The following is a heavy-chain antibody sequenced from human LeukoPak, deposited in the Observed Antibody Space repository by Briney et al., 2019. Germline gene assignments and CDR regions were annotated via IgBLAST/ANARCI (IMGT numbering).Heavy chain of an antibody. CDR2: IYYSGST. J-gene: IGHJ4*02. CDR1: GGSISSYY. CDR3: ARTYSSSSSYSDF. D-gene: IGHD6-6*01. Sequence: SETLSLTCTVSGGSISSYYWSWIRQSPGKGLEWLGDIYYSGSTNYNPSLKSRVTISVETSKNQFSLNLTSVTAADTAVYYCARTYSSSSSYSDFWGQGTLVTVSS. V-gene: IGHV4-59*01.